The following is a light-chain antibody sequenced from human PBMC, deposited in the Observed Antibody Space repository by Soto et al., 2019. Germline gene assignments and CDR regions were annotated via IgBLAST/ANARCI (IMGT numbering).Light chain of an antibody. J-gene: IGLJ2*01. CDR1: TSDVAYYDL. CDR3: CTYAGHVPK. V-gene: IGLV2-23*02. CDR2: EVD. Sequence: QSALTQPASVSGSPGQSITISCAGTTSDVAYYDLVSWYRQHPGRAPKLLIYEVDKRPSGISVRFSGSKPGATASLTISGLLPEDEAVYFCCTYAGHVPKFGGGTK.